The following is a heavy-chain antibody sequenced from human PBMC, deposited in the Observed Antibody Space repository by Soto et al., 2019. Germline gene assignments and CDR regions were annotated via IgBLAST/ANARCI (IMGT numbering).Heavy chain of an antibody. CDR3: ARDGREDSVIDF. CDR2: IYYRGST. D-gene: IGHD1-1*01. V-gene: IGHV4-59*11. Sequence: SVKLSHTCTVSGGSISSHYWSWVRQAPGKGLEWIGHIYYRGSTNYNPSLRSRSTISVDASKSQFSLKLNSVTTADTAVEYCARDGREDSVIDFWGRGTKVTGS. CDR1: GGSISSHY. J-gene: IGHJ6*03.